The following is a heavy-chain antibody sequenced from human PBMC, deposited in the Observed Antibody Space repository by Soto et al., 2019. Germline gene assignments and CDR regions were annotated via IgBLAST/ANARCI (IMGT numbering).Heavy chain of an antibody. V-gene: IGHV4-31*01. J-gene: IGHJ3*02. CDR3: ARNGEVDAFDI. D-gene: IGHD3-10*01. CDR1: GGSISSGGYY. Sequence: QVQLQESGPGLVKPSQTLSLTCTVSGGSISSGGYYWSWIRQHPGKGLEWIGYIYYSGSTYYNPSLKSPVTIAVDTSKNQFSLKLSSVTAADTAVYYCARNGEVDAFDIWGQGTMVTVSS. CDR2: IYYSGST.